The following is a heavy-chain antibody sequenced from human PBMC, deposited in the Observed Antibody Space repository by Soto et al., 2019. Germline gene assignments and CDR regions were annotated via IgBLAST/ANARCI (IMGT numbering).Heavy chain of an antibody. Sequence: QAQLMQSGAEVKKPGSSVKVSCKASGGTFSGYAINWVRQAPGQGLEWMGGIIPLLGITDYGQKFQGRITIAADESTGTAYMDLRGLISEDTAIYYCARDPRSITGTTSSEDFQHWGQGTLVSVSS. CDR3: ARDPRSITGTTSSEDFQH. CDR1: GGTFSGYA. J-gene: IGHJ1*01. CDR2: IIPLLGIT. V-gene: IGHV1-69*01. D-gene: IGHD1-20*01.